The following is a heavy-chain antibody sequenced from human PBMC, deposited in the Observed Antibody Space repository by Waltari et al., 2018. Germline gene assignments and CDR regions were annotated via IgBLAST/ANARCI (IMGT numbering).Heavy chain of an antibody. CDR1: GGSISGFY. Sequence: QVQLHESGPSLLKPSETLSLICTVSGGSISGFYWSWVRQPPGEGLDWIGYIYYTGSTNFNPSLKSRVTMSVDTSKNQFSLKLSSVTAADTAFYYCARGGGGDWEWFDPWGQGTLVTVSS. V-gene: IGHV4-59*01. J-gene: IGHJ5*02. CDR3: ARGGGGDWEWFDP. D-gene: IGHD2-21*02. CDR2: IYYTGST.